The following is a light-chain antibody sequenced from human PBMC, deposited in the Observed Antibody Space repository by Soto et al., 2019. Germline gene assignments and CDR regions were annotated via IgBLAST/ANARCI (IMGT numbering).Light chain of an antibody. J-gene: IGKJ2*01. Sequence: DIQMTQSPSTLSASVGDRVTITCRASHSISTWLAWYQQKPGKAPNLLIYKASSLESGVPSRFSGSGSGTEFTLTISSLQPDDFATYYCQQYNSYLYTFGQGTKLESK. CDR3: QQYNSYLYT. CDR1: HSISTW. V-gene: IGKV1-5*03. CDR2: KAS.